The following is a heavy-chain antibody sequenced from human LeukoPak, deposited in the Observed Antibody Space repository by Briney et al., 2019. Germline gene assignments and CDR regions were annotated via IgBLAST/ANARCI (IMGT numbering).Heavy chain of an antibody. Sequence: SETLSLTCAVYGGSFSGYYWSWIRQPPGKGLEWIGSIYYTGNTYYNASLKSRVTISIDTSKNQISLRLTSVTAADTAMYYCARQAGSGLFTLPGGQGTLVTVSS. D-gene: IGHD3/OR15-3a*01. CDR3: ARQAGSGLFTLP. CDR1: GGSFSGYY. CDR2: IYYTGNT. V-gene: IGHV4-34*01. J-gene: IGHJ4*02.